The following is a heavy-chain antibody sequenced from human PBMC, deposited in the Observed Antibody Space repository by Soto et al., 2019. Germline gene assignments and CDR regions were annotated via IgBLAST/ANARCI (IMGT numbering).Heavy chain of an antibody. J-gene: IGHJ4*02. CDR2: IHYSGST. Sequence: QVQLQESGPGLVKPSETLSLTCTVSGGSISGYYWRWIRQPPGKRLEWIGYIHYSGSTNYNPSLKSRVTISVDTSKNQFSLKLSSVNAADTAVYYCARDHPGSSHFDYWGQGILVTVSS. V-gene: IGHV4-59*01. CDR3: ARDHPGSSHFDY. D-gene: IGHD3-10*01. CDR1: GGSISGYY.